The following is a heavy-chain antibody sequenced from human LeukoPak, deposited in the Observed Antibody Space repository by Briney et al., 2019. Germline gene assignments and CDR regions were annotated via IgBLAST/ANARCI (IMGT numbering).Heavy chain of an antibody. CDR1: GYTFTSYY. J-gene: IGHJ4*02. Sequence: GASVKVSCKASGYTFTSYYMHWVRQAPGQGLEWMGWMNPNSGNTGYAQKFQGRVTMTRNTSISTAYMELSSLRSEDTAVYYCARDLAGYYGSGSGGGYWGQGTLVTVSS. CDR3: ARDLAGYYGSGSGGGY. CDR2: MNPNSGNT. V-gene: IGHV1-8*02. D-gene: IGHD3-10*01.